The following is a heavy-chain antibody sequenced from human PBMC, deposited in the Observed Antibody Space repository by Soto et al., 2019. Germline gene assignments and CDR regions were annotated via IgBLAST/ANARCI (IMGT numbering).Heavy chain of an antibody. Sequence: SETLSLTCAVYGGSFSGYYWTWIRQPPGTGLEWIGEINHSGRTYYNPSLKSRVTMSVDTSKNQFSLKLYSVTTADTAMYYCARLPWADYGGIFDPWGQGTLVTVSS. CDR2: INHSGRT. D-gene: IGHD4-17*01. J-gene: IGHJ5*02. CDR1: GGSFSGYY. CDR3: ARLPWADYGGIFDP. V-gene: IGHV4-34*01.